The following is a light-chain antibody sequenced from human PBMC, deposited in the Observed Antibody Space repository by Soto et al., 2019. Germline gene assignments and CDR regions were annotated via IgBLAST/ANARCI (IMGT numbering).Light chain of an antibody. J-gene: IGLJ1*01. CDR1: SSDVGGYNY. Sequence: QSALTQPPSASGSPGQSVTISCTGTSSDVGGYNYVSWYQHHPGKAPKLMISEVTNRPSGVPDRFSGSKSGNTASLTVSGLQAEDEADYYCTSYSGSNTPYVSGTGTKVTVL. CDR3: TSYSGSNTPYV. CDR2: EVT. V-gene: IGLV2-8*01.